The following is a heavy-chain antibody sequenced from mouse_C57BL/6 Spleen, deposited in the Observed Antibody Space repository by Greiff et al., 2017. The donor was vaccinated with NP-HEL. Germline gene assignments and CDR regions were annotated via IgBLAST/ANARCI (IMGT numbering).Heavy chain of an antibody. CDR3: ARDGNYVAY. D-gene: IGHD2-1*01. CDR2: ISYDGSN. J-gene: IGHJ3*01. V-gene: IGHV3-6*01. CDR1: GYSITSGYY. Sequence: EVKLMESGPGLVKPSQSLSLTCSVTGYSITSGYYWNWIRQFPGNKLEWMGYISYDGSNNYNPSLKNRISITRDTSKNQFFLKLNSVTTEDTATYYCARDGNYVAYWGQGTLVTVSA.